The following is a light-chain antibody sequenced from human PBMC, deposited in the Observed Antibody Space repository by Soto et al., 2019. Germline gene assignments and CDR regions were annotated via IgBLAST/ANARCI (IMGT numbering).Light chain of an antibody. V-gene: IGLV2-11*01. CDR3: YSHAGSYTFV. Sequence: QSVLTHPRSVSGSPGQSATISCTGTNSDVGGYNYVSWYQQHPGKAPKLMIYDVSKRPSGVPYRFSGSKSGNTASLTISGLQAEDEADYYCYSHAGSYTFVFGTGTKVTVL. CDR1: NSDVGGYNY. CDR2: DVS. J-gene: IGLJ1*01.